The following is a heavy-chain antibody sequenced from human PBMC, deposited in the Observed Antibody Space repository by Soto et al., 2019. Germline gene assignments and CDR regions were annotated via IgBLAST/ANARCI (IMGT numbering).Heavy chain of an antibody. Sequence: GGSLRLSCAASGFTFNSFAMHWVRQAPGKGLEWVAAIASDGTNIYYADSVKGRFTISRDNSKNTLYLQMISLRAEDTAVYFCTKAYTNGWAYFDYWGQGTPVTVSS. CDR2: IASDGTNI. D-gene: IGHD6-19*01. CDR3: TKAYTNGWAYFDY. J-gene: IGHJ4*02. CDR1: GFTFNSFA. V-gene: IGHV3-30*18.